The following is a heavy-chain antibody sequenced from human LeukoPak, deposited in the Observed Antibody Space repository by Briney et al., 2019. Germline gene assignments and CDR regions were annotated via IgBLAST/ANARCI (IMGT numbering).Heavy chain of an antibody. D-gene: IGHD3-10*01. CDR2: IYYTGST. Sequence: SETLSLTCAVYGGSFSGYYWGWIRQPPGKGLEWIGSIYYTGSTYYNPSLNSRVTISVDTSQNQFSLKLSSVTAADTAVYYCARHQGGSMVRGVINYWGRGTLVTVSS. J-gene: IGHJ4*02. CDR3: ARHQGGSMVRGVINY. V-gene: IGHV4-39*01. CDR1: GGSFSGYY.